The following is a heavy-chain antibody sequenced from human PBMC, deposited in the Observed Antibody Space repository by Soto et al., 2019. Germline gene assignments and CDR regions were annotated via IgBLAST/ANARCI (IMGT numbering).Heavy chain of an antibody. J-gene: IGHJ4*02. CDR2: INPEGGNP. V-gene: IGHV1-2*02. D-gene: IGHD2-8*01. CDR3: ASEDCSNTNCFNGFDY. CDR1: GYTFTDYY. Sequence: QVQMVQTGAEVKKPGDSVKVSCKASGYTFTDYYMPWVRPSPGHGFERVEGINPEGGNPKYVPKLQVRVTVTGETSTSADYTKINVLTSVVTAVYYCASEDCSNTNCFNGFDYWGQGTLVTVSS.